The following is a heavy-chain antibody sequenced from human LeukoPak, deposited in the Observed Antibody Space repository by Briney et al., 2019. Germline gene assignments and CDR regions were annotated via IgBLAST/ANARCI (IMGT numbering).Heavy chain of an antibody. CDR2: MNPNSGNT. CDR3: ARTYYDFWSGLKNDAFDI. V-gene: IGHV1-8*01. D-gene: IGHD3-3*01. Sequence: ASVKVSCKASGYTFTSYDINLVRQATGQGLEWMAWMNPNSGNTGYAQKFQGRVTMTRNTSISTAYMELSSLRSEDTAVYYCARTYYDFWSGLKNDAFDIWGQGTMVTVSS. CDR1: GYTFTSYD. J-gene: IGHJ3*02.